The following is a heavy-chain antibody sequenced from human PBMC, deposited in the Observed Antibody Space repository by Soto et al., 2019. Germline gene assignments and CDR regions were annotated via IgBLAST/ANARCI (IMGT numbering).Heavy chain of an antibody. D-gene: IGHD3-22*01. V-gene: IGHV3-30*18. CDR2: ISYDGSNK. J-gene: IGHJ4*02. CDR3: AKEHYYYDSSGYYSYFDY. Sequence: QVQLVESGGGVVQPGRSLRLSCAASGFTFSSYGMHWVRQAPGKGLEWVAVISYDGSNKYYADSVKGRFTISRDNSKNPLYLQMNSLRAEDTAVYYCAKEHYYYDSSGYYSYFDYWGQGTLVTVSS. CDR1: GFTFSSYG.